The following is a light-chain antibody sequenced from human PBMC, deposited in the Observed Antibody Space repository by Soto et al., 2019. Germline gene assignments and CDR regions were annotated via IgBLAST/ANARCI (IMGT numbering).Light chain of an antibody. CDR3: SSYTSSSTVV. Sequence: QSALTKPASVSGSPGQSITISCTGTSSDVGGYNYVSWYQQHPGKAPKLMIYDLSNRPSGVSNRFSGSKSVNTASLTISGLQAEDEADYYCSSYTSSSTVVFGGGTQLTVL. CDR1: SSDVGGYNY. CDR2: DLS. J-gene: IGLJ2*01. V-gene: IGLV2-14*01.